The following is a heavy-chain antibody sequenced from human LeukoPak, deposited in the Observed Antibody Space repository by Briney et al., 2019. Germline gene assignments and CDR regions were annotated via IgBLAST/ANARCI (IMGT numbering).Heavy chain of an antibody. Sequence: SVTVSCTASGGTFISYAISWVRQAPGQGREWMGGIIPIFGTANYAQKFQGRVTITADESTSTAYMELSSLRSEDTAVYYCARGRTYYYGSGIDYWGQGTLVTVSS. V-gene: IGHV1-69*13. CDR1: GGTFISYA. J-gene: IGHJ4*02. CDR2: IIPIFGTA. D-gene: IGHD3-10*01. CDR3: ARGRTYYYGSGIDY.